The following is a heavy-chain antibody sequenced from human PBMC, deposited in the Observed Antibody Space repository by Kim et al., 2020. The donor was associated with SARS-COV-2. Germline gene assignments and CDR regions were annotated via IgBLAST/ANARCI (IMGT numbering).Heavy chain of an antibody. CDR3: ARDPSLVGATKLFDY. CDR2: ISAYNGNT. J-gene: IGHJ4*02. CDR1: GYTFTSYG. Sequence: ASVKVSCKASGYTFTSYGISWVRQAPGQGLEWMGWISAYNGNTNYAQKLQGRVTMTTDTSTSTAYMELRSLRSDDTAVYYCARDPSLVGATKLFDYWGQGTLVTVSS. D-gene: IGHD1-26*01. V-gene: IGHV1-18*01.